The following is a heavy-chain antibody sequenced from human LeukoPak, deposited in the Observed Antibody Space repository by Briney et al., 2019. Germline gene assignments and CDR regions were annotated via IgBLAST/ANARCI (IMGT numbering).Heavy chain of an antibody. CDR1: GDSFTSNNF. CDR3: AREVIEPSATDAFDI. D-gene: IGHD2-2*01. J-gene: IGHJ3*02. CDR2: IKARGNA. V-gene: IGHV4-31*03. Sequence: SQTLSLTCTVSGDSFTSNNFWSWVRQHPGKGLEWIGYIKARGNAYYNPSLGSRVTISIDTSRKQFSLNLNSVTAADTAVYFCAREVIEPSATDAFDIWGQGTMVTVSS.